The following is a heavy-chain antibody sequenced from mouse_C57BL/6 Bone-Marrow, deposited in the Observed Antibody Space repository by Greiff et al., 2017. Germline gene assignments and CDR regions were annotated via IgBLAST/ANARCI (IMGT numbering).Heavy chain of an antibody. J-gene: IGHJ3*01. CDR1: GYTFTSYW. Sequence: QVQLQQPGAELVMPGASVKLSCKASGYTFTSYWMHWVKQRPGQGLEWIGEIDPSDSYTNYNQKFKGNATLTVDKSSSTAYMQLSSLTSEDSAVYYCARSQQGAFAYWGRGALVTVAA. CDR3: ARSQQGAFAY. CDR2: IDPSDSYT. V-gene: IGHV1-69*01.